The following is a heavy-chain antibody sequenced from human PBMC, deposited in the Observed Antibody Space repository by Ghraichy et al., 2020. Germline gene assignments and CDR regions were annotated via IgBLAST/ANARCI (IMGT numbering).Heavy chain of an antibody. D-gene: IGHD1-7*01. CDR1: GYTFTSYG. J-gene: IGHJ6*02. CDR3: ARLELDELYYYYYGMDV. V-gene: IGHV1-18*04. Sequence: ASVKVSCKASGYTFTSYGISWVRQAPGQGLEWMGWISAYNGNTNYAQKLQGRVTMTTDTSTSTAYMELRSLRSDDTAVYYCARLELDELYYYYYGMDVWGQGTTVTVSS. CDR2: ISAYNGNT.